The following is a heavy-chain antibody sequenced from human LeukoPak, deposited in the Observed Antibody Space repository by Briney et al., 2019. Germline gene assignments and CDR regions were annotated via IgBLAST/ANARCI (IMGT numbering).Heavy chain of an antibody. J-gene: IGHJ6*02. Sequence: VGPLRLSCAASGFTFSSYAMSWVRQAPGKGLEWVSGLRGSGGSTYYTESVKGRFTISRDKAKNTLYLQMNNLRAEYAALYYCAKAYSGYEPYGLDVWGQGTTVTVSS. V-gene: IGHV3-23*01. CDR2: LRGSGGST. D-gene: IGHD5-12*01. CDR3: AKAYSGYEPYGLDV. CDR1: GFTFSSYA.